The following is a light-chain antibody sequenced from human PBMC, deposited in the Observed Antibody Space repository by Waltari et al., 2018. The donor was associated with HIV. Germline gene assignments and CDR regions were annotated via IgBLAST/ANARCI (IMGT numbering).Light chain of an antibody. CDR3: SSYTSSSTLWV. V-gene: IGLV2-14*01. Sequence: QSALTQPASVSGSPGQSITISCTGTSSDVGGYNYVSWYQQHPGKAPKLMIYEVSKRPSWVSNRCSGAKSGNTASLTISGLQAEDEADYYCSSYTSSSTLWVFGGGTKLTVL. CDR1: SSDVGGYNY. J-gene: IGLJ3*02. CDR2: EVS.